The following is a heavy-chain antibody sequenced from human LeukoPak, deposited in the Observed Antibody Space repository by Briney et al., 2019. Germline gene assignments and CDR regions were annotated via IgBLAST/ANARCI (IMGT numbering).Heavy chain of an antibody. CDR2: ISSSGSTI. J-gene: IGHJ5*02. CDR3: ARASRDGYNDWFDP. Sequence: GGSLRLSCAASGFTFSDYYMSWIRQAPGKGLEWVSYISSSGSTIYYADSVKGRFTISRDNAKNSLYLQMNSLRSEDTAVYYCARASRDGYNDWFDPWGQGTLVTVSS. V-gene: IGHV3-11*01. D-gene: IGHD5-24*01. CDR1: GFTFSDYY.